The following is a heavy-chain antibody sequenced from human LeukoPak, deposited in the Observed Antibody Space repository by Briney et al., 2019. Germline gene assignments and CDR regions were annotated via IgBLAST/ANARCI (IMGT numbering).Heavy chain of an antibody. CDR3: ARGSIAVAGLVNYFDY. J-gene: IGHJ4*02. CDR1: GFTFSSYA. V-gene: IGHV3-30-3*01. Sequence: GGSLRFSCAASGFTFSSYAMHWVRQAPGKGLEWVAVISYDGSIKYYADSVKGRFTISRDNSKNTLYLQMNSLRAEDTAVYYCARGSIAVAGLVNYFDYWGQGTLVTVSS. D-gene: IGHD6-19*01. CDR2: ISYDGSIK.